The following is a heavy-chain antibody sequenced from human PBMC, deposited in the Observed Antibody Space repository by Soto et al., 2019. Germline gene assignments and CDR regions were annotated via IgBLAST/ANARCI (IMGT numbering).Heavy chain of an antibody. Sequence: SETLSLTYDDSGGSFSGYYWSWIRQPPGKGVEWIEEINHSRSTHYNPSLKGRVTISVDTCKHQFSVKLRCVSAADTAVHYCARGGVGLGWFGELLHLAEPFEYWGQGTLVTVSS. CDR3: ARGGVGLGWFGELLHLAEPFEY. CDR1: GGSFSGYY. J-gene: IGHJ4*02. CDR2: INHSRST. V-gene: IGHV4-34*01. D-gene: IGHD3-10*01.